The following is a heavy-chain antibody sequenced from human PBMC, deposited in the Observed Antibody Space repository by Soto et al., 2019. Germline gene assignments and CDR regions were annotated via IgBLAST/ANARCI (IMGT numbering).Heavy chain of an antibody. V-gene: IGHV5-51*01. CDR2: IYPGDSDT. Sequence: XLXXSCKGXXXSFSNYXXXXXRQMPGXXXXXXXIIYPGDSDTRYAPSFQGQVTISADKSIXXXXLQWGGLKASDTAMYFCVTLRECSNGLCYRFDYWGQGTRVTVSS. CDR3: VTLRECSNGLCYRFDY. D-gene: IGHD2-8*01. J-gene: IGHJ4*02. CDR1: XXSFSNYX.